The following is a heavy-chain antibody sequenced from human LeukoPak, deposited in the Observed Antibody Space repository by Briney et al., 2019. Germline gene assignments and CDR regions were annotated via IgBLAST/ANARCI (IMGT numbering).Heavy chain of an antibody. CDR3: ARGTTGTTSLDI. J-gene: IGHJ3*02. CDR1: GYTLTSYA. Sequence: EASVKVSCKASGYTLTSYAMHWVRQAPGQRLEWMGWINAGNGNTKYSQKFQGRVTITRDTSASTAYMELSGLRSEDTAVYYCARGTTGTTSLDIWGQGTMVTVSS. V-gene: IGHV1-3*01. D-gene: IGHD1-7*01. CDR2: INAGNGNT.